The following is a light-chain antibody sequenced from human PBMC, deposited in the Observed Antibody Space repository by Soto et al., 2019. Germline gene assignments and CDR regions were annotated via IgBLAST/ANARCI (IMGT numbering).Light chain of an antibody. J-gene: IGKJ1*01. V-gene: IGKV3-20*01. Sequence: IVLSQSPGTLSLSTGERATLFCRASQSVSSSYLAWYQQKPGQAPRLLIYGASSRATGIPDRFSGSGSGTDFTLTISRLEPEDFAVYYCQRYGSSPPWTFGQGTKVDVK. CDR3: QRYGSSPPWT. CDR2: GAS. CDR1: QSVSSSY.